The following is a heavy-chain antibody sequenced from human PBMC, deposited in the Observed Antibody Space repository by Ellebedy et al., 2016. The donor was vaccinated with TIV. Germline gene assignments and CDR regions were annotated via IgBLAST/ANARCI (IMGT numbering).Heavy chain of an antibody. V-gene: IGHV1-24*01. J-gene: IGHJ4*02. D-gene: IGHD6-6*01. Sequence: ASVKVSCKVSGYTLTDLSMHWVRQAPGKGLEWMGGLDPQYGKTVYAQNFQGRVTMTEDTSTDTAHIELSSLKSEDTAVYYCATPSAGGFLVSFDFWGQGTLVTVSS. CDR1: GYTLTDLS. CDR3: ATPSAGGFLVSFDF. CDR2: LDPQYGKT.